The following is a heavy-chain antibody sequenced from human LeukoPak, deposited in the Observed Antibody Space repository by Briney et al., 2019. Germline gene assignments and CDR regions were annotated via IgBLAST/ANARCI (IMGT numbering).Heavy chain of an antibody. Sequence: PGGSLRLSCPPPRLTFTDARMVCDRQAPGKGLESVSRINTDGTVTTYADSVKGRFTVSRDNADNTMFLQMDCSVDSDTAVYECVHRQGLAPPPDSWGQGTPVTVSS. D-gene: IGHD6-19*01. V-gene: IGHV3-74*03. CDR2: INTDGTVT. J-gene: IGHJ4*02. CDR1: RLTFTDAR. CDR3: VHRQGLAPPPDS.